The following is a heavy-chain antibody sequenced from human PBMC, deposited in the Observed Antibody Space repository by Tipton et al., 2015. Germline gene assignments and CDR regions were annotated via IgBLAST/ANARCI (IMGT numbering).Heavy chain of an antibody. D-gene: IGHD3-22*01. CDR1: GFTFSNYW. CDR3: AKDGHYYDASGYKHYYGMEV. J-gene: IGHJ6*02. Sequence: GSLRLSCEASGFTFSNYWLSWVRQAPGKGLEWVANIKQDGSEKNYVDSVKGRLTISRDNAKNSLHLQMTSLRVEDTAVYYCAKDGHYYDASGYKHYYGMEVWGQGTTVTVSS. V-gene: IGHV3-7*01. CDR2: IKQDGSEK.